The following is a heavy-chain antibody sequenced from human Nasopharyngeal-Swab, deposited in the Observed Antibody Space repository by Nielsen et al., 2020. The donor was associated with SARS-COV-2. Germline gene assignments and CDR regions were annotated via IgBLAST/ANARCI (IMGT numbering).Heavy chain of an antibody. Sequence: TWVRQHPGKGLEWIGCIYSSGATYYNPSLKSRVTISVDTSRNQFALRLTSVTAADTAVYYCATYSSGSYFYFDSWGQGTLVTISS. CDR2: IYSSGAT. CDR3: ATYSSGSYFYFDS. D-gene: IGHD3-22*01. J-gene: IGHJ4*02. V-gene: IGHV4-31*02.